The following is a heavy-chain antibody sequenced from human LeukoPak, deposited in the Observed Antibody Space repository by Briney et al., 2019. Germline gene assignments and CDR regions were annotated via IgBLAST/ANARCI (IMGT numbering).Heavy chain of an antibody. J-gene: IGHJ5*02. CDR2: ISYTGSSI. Sequence: GGSLRLSCAASRFTFNDYSMTWIRQAPGKGLEWVSSISYTGSSINYADSVKGRFNISRDNAKKSLYLQMNSLRAEDAAVYYCARPLKYYYGSETYFWFDPWGQGTLVTVSS. V-gene: IGHV3-11*04. CDR3: ARPLKYYYGSETYFWFDP. D-gene: IGHD3-10*01. CDR1: RFTFNDYS.